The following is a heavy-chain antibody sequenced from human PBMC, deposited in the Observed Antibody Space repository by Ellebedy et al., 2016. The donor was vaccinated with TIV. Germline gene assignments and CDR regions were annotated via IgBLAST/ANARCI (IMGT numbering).Heavy chain of an antibody. Sequence: SGPTLVTPTQTLTLTCTFSGFSFSDRGVGVGWIRQPPGKALEWLGFVYWDDDKRYSPSLKSRLTITKDTSKNQVVLIMSNMDPVDTATYYCAHRRDDYDYIWGGYRHDACDIWGQGTVVTVSS. V-gene: IGHV2-5*02. CDR1: GFSFSDRGVG. CDR2: VYWDDDK. CDR3: AHRRDDYDYIWGGYRHDACDI. J-gene: IGHJ3*02. D-gene: IGHD3-16*02.